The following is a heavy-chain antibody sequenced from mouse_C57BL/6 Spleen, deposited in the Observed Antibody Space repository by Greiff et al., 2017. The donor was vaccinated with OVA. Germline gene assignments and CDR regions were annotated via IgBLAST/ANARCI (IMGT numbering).Heavy chain of an antibody. CDR2: IYPGDGDT. V-gene: IGHV1-80*01. J-gene: IGHJ2*01. Sequence: VKLMESGAELVKPGASVKISCKASGYAFSSYWMNWVKQRPGKGLEWIGQIYPGDGDTNYNGKFKGKATLTADKSSSTAYMQLSSLTSEDSAVYFCARGGGPYYFDYWGQGTTLTVSS. CDR1: GYAFSSYW. CDR3: ARGGGPYYFDY.